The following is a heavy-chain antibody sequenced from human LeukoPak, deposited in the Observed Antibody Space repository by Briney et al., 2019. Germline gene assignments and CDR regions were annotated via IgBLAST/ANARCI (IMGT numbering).Heavy chain of an antibody. J-gene: IGHJ4*02. Sequence: GGSLRLSCAASGFTFSSQAMNWVRQAPGKGLEWVSTVSGSGTNTYYANSVRGRFSISSDHSKSTVYLQMNSLRAEDTAVYYCARNAGLDYWGQGILVTVSS. CDR3: ARNAGLDY. CDR2: VSGSGTNT. D-gene: IGHD2-8*01. CDR1: GFTFSSQA. V-gene: IGHV3-23*01.